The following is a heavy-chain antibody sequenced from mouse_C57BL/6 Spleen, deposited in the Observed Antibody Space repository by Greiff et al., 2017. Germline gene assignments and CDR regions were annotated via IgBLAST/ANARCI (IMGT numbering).Heavy chain of an antibody. D-gene: IGHD1-2*01. CDR1: GYTFTDYE. J-gene: IGHJ2*01. CDR3: TGVTTARGDY. Sequence: QVQLQQSGAELVRPGASVTLSCKASGYTFTDYEMHWVKQTPVHGLEWIGAIDPETGGTAYNQKFKGKAILTADKSSSTAYMELRSLTSEDSAVYYCTGVTTARGDYGGQGTTLTVSS. CDR2: IDPETGGT. V-gene: IGHV1-15*01.